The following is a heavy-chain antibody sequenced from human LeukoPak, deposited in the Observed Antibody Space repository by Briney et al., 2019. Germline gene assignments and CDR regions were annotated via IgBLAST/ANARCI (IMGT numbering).Heavy chain of an antibody. CDR3: AKDAYPSHDVDGDFDY. CDR1: GFTFSSYA. CDR2: ISGSGGST. D-gene: IGHD1-1*01. J-gene: IGHJ4*02. V-gene: IGHV3-23*01. Sequence: PGGSLRLSCAASGFTFSSYAMSWVRQAPGKGLEWVSAISGSGGSTYYADSVKGRFTISRDNSKNTLYLQMNSLRAEDTAVYYCAKDAYPSHDVDGDFDYWGQGTLVTVSS.